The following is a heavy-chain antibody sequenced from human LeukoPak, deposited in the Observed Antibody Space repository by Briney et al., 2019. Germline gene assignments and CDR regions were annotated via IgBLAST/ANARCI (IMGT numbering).Heavy chain of an antibody. D-gene: IGHD4-17*01. CDR3: AKPLLFIRPSYGDYAIDY. CDR1: GFTFSSYV. J-gene: IGHJ4*02. CDR2: ISNSGSST. V-gene: IGHV3-23*01. Sequence: GWSLRLSCAASGFTFSSYVMSWVRQAPGKGLEWVSAISNSGSSTSYADSVKGRFAISRDNSKNTLYLQMNSLRAEDMAVYYCAKPLLFIRPSYGDYAIDYWGQGTLVTVSS.